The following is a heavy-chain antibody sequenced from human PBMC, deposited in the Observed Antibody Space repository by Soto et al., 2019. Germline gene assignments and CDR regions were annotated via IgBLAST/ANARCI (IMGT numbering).Heavy chain of an antibody. CDR1: GYTFTSYA. V-gene: IGHV1-3*05. Sequence: QVQLVQSGAEEKKPGASVKVSCKASGYTFTSYAMHWVRQAPGQRLEWMGWVNDGNGNTKYSQKFQGRVNITRDTSASTAYMDLSRLRSEDTAVYYCAIVILFDYWGQGTLVTVSS. CDR3: AIVILFDY. D-gene: IGHD3-9*01. CDR2: VNDGNGNT. J-gene: IGHJ4*02.